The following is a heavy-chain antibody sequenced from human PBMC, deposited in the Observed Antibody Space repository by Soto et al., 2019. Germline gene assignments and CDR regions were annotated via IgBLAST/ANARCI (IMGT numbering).Heavy chain of an antibody. CDR1: GFTFSGSA. Sequence: EVQLVESGGGLVQPGGSLNLSCAASGFTFSGSAMHWVRQASGKGLEWVGRIRSKANSYATAYAASVKGRFTISRDDSKITAHLQMNSLKTEDTAVYYWTRAYYGDSTYWYFDLWGRGTQVTVSS. D-gene: IGHD4-17*01. CDR2: IRSKANSYAT. CDR3: TRAYYGDSTYWYFDL. V-gene: IGHV3-73*02. J-gene: IGHJ2*01.